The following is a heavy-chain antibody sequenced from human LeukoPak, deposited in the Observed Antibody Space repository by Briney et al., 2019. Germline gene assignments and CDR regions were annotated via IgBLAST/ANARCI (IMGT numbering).Heavy chain of an antibody. CDR2: ISSSSSTI. J-gene: IGHJ3*02. D-gene: IGHD3-22*01. Sequence: GGSLRLSCAASGFTFSSYSMNWVRQAPGKGLEWVSYISSSSSTIYYADSVKGRFTISRDNAKNSLYLQMNSLRAEDTAVYYCAREDYYDSSGSNGAFDIWGQGTMVTVSS. V-gene: IGHV3-48*01. CDR3: AREDYYDSSGSNGAFDI. CDR1: GFTFSSYS.